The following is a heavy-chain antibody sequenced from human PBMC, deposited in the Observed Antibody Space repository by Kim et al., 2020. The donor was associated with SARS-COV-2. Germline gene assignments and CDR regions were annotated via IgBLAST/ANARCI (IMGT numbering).Heavy chain of an antibody. V-gene: IGHV3-21*01. Sequence: GGSLRLSCAASGFTFSSYSMNWVRQAPGKVLESVSSISSSSSYIYYAGSVKGRFTISRDNATNSLYLQMNSLRAEDTAVYYCARDVQLQRTGPEADYWGQGTLVNVSS. D-gene: IGHD1-1*01. CDR1: GFTFSSYS. J-gene: IGHJ4*02. CDR2: ISSSSSYI. CDR3: ARDVQLQRTGPEADY.